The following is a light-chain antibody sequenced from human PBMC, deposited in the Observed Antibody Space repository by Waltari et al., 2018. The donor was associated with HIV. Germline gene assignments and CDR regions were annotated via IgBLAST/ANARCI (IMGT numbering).Light chain of an antibody. CDR3: QQYKNFPLT. CDR1: QDISTW. CDR2: AAS. J-gene: IGKJ4*01. V-gene: IGKV1D-16*01. Sequence: DIQMTQSPSSLSASVADRVTITCRANQDISTWVAWYQRKPEKAPQSLIYAASNLPSGVPSRFSGSGSGTNFTLVISNLQPEDFVSYYCQQYKNFPLTVGGGTKVEI.